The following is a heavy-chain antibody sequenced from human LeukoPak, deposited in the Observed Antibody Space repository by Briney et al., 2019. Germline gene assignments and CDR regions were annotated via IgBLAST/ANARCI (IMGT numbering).Heavy chain of an antibody. J-gene: IGHJ4*02. CDR1: GFTFSSYA. Sequence: GGSLRLSCAASGFTFSSYAMSWVRQAPGKGLERVSAISGSGAGTYYADSVKGRLTISRDNSKNTVYLQMNSLRAEDTAVYYCAKDRGYSGYDSGDYWGQGTLVTVSS. D-gene: IGHD5-12*01. V-gene: IGHV3-23*01. CDR3: AKDRGYSGYDSGDY. CDR2: ISGSGAGT.